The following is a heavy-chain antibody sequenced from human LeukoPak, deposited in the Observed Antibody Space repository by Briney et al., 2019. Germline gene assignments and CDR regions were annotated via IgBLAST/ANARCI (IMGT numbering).Heavy chain of an antibody. CDR3: AKDLPPGYYDSSGYPTYFDY. D-gene: IGHD3-22*01. CDR2: INTDESTT. Sequence: GGSLRLSCAASGFTFSTYWMNWVRQAPGKGLVWVSRINTDESTTSYADSVKGRFTISRDNSKNTLYLQMNSLRAEDTAVYYCAKDLPPGYYDSSGYPTYFDYWGQGTLVTVSS. CDR1: GFTFSTYW. V-gene: IGHV3-74*01. J-gene: IGHJ4*02.